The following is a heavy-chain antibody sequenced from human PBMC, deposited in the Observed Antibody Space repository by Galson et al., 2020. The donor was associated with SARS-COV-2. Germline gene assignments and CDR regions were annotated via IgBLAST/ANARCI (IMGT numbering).Heavy chain of an antibody. CDR3: ARAGGVAGPFRYYCYGLDV. Sequence: SEPLSLTCNVSGGSINGYYWSWTRQPQGRGLEWIGYISYRGSTNYNPSLKSRVTISVDTSTNQFSLKVGSVTAADTAMYYCARAGGVAGPFRYYCYGLDVWGQGTTVTVSS. CDR1: GGSINGYY. CDR2: ISYRGST. V-gene: IGHV4-59*01. J-gene: IGHJ6*02. D-gene: IGHD6-19*01.